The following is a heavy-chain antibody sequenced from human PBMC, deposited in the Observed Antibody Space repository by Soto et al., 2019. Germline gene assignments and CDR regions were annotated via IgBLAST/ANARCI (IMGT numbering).Heavy chain of an antibody. CDR1: GFTFGNCD. D-gene: IGHD3-22*01. CDR3: AKVLSIIVADSFDI. V-gene: IGHV3-30*18. CDR2: ISYDGTNK. J-gene: IGHJ3*02. Sequence: GGSLRLPKAAFGFTFGNCDMHWVRKETGKGLEWVAIISYDGTNKYYADSVKGRFTISRDNSKNTLSLQMNSLRAEDTAVYYCAKVLSIIVADSFDIWGQGTMVTVSS.